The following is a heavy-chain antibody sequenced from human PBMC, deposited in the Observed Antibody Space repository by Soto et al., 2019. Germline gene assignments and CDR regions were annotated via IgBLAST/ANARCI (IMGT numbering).Heavy chain of an antibody. V-gene: IGHV3-74*01. Sequence: GRSLRLSCASSGFNFSNYWMHWAGQSPGKGLVWVSRSNSDGSSASYADSVKGQFTISRDNAKNTLYLQMNSLRAEDTAVYYCAKDWGDIVLMVSLDYWGQGTLVTVSS. CDR3: AKDWGDIVLMVSLDY. CDR2: SNSDGSSA. D-gene: IGHD2-8*01. CDR1: GFNFSNYW. J-gene: IGHJ4*02.